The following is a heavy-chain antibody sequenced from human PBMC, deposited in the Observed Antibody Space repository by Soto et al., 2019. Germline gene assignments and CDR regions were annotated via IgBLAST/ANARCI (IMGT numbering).Heavy chain of an antibody. V-gene: IGHV3-30*03. CDR1: GFSFSSYV. CDR2: LSYYERDK. CDR3: AREGSGDAYNAGGAMDY. J-gene: IGHJ4*02. Sequence: GGSLRLSCGTSGFSFSSYVLHWVRQAPGKGLEWVAVLSYYERDKYYADSVKGRFTISRDNSKNTLYLQMNSLRAEDTAVYYCAREGSGDAYNAGGAMDYWGQGTLVTVSS. D-gene: IGHD2-2*01.